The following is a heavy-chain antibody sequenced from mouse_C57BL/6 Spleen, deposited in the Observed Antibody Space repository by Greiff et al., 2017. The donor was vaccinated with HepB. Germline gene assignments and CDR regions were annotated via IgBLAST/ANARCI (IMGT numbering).Heavy chain of an antibody. CDR2: IHPSDSDT. J-gene: IGHJ3*01. CDR1: GYTFTSYW. CDR3: AISGTGYAC. V-gene: IGHV1-74*01. Sequence: QVQLQQPGAELVKPGASVKLSCKASGYTFTSYWMHWVKQRPGQGLEWIGSIHPSDSDTNYNQKFKGKATLTVDKSSSTAYMQLSSLTSEDSGVYYCAISGTGYACWGEGARVT. D-gene: IGHD3-1*01.